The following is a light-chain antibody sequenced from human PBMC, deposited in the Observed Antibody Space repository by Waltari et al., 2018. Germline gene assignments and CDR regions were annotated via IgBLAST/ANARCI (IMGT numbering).Light chain of an antibody. CDR2: YNSDSEK. CDR1: SDINVGDFN. V-gene: IGLV5-37*01. CDR3: MFWPSNVWV. Sequence: QPVLTQPPSSSASPGESARLTCTLPSDINVGDFNIYWSQQKPGSHPRFLLYYNSDSEKAQGSGVPSRFSGSKDASANAGILLTSGLQSEDEADYYGMFWPSNVWVFGGGTKLTVL. J-gene: IGLJ3*02.